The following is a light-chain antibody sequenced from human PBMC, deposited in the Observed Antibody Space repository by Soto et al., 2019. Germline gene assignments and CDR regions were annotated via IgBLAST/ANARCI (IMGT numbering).Light chain of an antibody. V-gene: IGKV3-20*01. J-gene: IGKJ4*01. CDR3: QQFSSYPLT. CDR2: DAS. CDR1: QTVRNNY. Sequence: EFVLTQSPGTLSLSPGERATLSCRASQTVRNNYLAWYQQKPGQAPRLLIYDASSRATCIPDRFSGGGSGTDFTLTIRRLEPEDFAVYYCQQFSSYPLTFGGGTKVDIK.